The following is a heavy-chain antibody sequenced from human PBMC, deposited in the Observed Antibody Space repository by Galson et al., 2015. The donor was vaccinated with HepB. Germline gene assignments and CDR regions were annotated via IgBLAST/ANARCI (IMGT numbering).Heavy chain of an antibody. CDR1: GYTFTNYA. V-gene: IGHV7-4-1*02. CDR3: ATMTPYGSGGNWFDP. Sequence: SVKVSCKASGYTFTNYAMSWVRQTPGQGLEWMGWISTNTGNPTYAQGFTGRFVLSLDTSVSTTYLQISSLKAEDTAVYYCATMTPYGSGGNWFDPWGQGTLVTVSS. CDR2: ISTNTGNP. J-gene: IGHJ5*02. D-gene: IGHD3-10*01.